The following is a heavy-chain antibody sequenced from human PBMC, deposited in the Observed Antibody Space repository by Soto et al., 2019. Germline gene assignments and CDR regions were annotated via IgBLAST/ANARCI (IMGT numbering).Heavy chain of an antibody. D-gene: IGHD6-6*01. J-gene: IGHJ5*02. CDR3: AMRGAARQGGNWFDP. V-gene: IGHV1-69*01. CDR2: INTIFGTA. CDR1: VGTFSSYA. Sequence: QVQLVQSGAEVKKPGSSVKVSCKASVGTFSSYAISWVRQAPGQGLEWMGGINTIFGTANYAQKFQGRVSIPADESRSKAYIELSSLRSEDTAVYYWAMRGAARQGGNWFDPWGQGTLVTVSS.